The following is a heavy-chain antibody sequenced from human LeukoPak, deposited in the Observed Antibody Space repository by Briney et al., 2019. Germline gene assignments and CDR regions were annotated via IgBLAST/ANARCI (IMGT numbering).Heavy chain of an antibody. J-gene: IGHJ4*02. D-gene: IGHD4-23*01. CDR2: IYHSGST. CDR3: ARVTGGNSVGFDY. V-gene: IGHV4-30-2*01. CDR1: GGSLSSGGYS. Sequence: PSQTLSLTCAVSGGSLSSGGYSWSWIRQPPGKGLEWIGYIYHSGSTYYNPSLKSRVTISVDRSKNQFSLKLSSVTAADTAVYYCARVTGGNSVGFDYWGQGTLVTVSS.